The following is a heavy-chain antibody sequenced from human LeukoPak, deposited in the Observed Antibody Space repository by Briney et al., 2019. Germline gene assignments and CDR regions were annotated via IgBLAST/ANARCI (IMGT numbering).Heavy chain of an antibody. Sequence: GGSLRLSCAASGFTFSSYAMHWVRQAPGKGLEWVAFIRYDGSNKYYADSVKGRFTISRDNSKNTLYLQMNSLRAEDTAVYYCAKVRTGSGWPYNYYYYYYMDVWGKGTTVTISS. V-gene: IGHV3-30*02. CDR1: GFTFSSYA. D-gene: IGHD6-19*01. CDR2: IRYDGSNK. J-gene: IGHJ6*03. CDR3: AKVRTGSGWPYNYYYYYYMDV.